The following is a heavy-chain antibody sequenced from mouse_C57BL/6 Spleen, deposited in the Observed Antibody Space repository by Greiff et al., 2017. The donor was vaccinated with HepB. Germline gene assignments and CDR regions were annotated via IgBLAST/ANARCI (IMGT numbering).Heavy chain of an antibody. CDR1: GYAFSSSW. CDR3: ARGGIYYGYEEFAY. V-gene: IGHV1-82*01. J-gene: IGHJ3*01. D-gene: IGHD2-2*01. CDR2: IYPGDGDT. Sequence: VQLVESGPELVKPGASVKISCKASGYAFSSSWMNWVKQRPGKGLEWIGRIYPGDGDTNYNGKFKGKATLTADKSSSTAYMQLSSLTSEDSAVYFCARGGIYYGYEEFAYWGQGTLVTVSA.